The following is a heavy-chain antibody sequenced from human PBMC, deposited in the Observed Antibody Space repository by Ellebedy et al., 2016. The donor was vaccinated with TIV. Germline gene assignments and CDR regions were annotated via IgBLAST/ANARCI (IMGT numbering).Heavy chain of an antibody. Sequence: SETLSLXCTVFAASVNRGGNHWSWIRQRPGKGLEWIAAISHNGGTYYNPSLKSRITISLDTSKNQVSLKLTSVTVADTALYYCARRQWLRGGWFDPWGQGTLVTVSS. D-gene: IGHD3-22*01. J-gene: IGHJ5*02. CDR3: ARRQWLRGGWFDP. V-gene: IGHV4-31*03. CDR1: AASVNRGGNH. CDR2: ISHNGGT.